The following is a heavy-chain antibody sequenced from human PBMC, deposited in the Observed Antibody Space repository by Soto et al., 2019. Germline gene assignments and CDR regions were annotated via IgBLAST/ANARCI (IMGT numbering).Heavy chain of an antibody. CDR2: IFPTDEK. CDR3: ARIFGAGWSGGFRYYGMEV. V-gene: IGHV2-26*01. J-gene: IGHJ6*02. D-gene: IGHD6-19*01. CDR1: GFSLGTAGMG. Sequence: QVTLKESGPVLVKTTETLTLTCAVSGFSLGTAGMGVTWIRQTPGRALEWLAHIFPTDEKSYSTTLKNRLVISKDTSRGQVVLTVTNVNPLDTATYYCARIFGAGWSGGFRYYGMEVWGHGIEVTVSS.